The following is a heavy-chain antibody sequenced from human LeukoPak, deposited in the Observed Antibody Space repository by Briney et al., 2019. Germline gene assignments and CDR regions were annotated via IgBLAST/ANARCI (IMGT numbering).Heavy chain of an antibody. CDR3: AKERGAAYCSGGSCYYFDY. D-gene: IGHD2-15*01. CDR2: ISGSGGST. V-gene: IGHV3-23*01. J-gene: IGHJ4*02. Sequence: GGSLRLSCAASGFTFSSYAMSWVRQAPGKGLEWVSAISGSGGSTYYADSVKGRFTISRDNSKNTLYLQMNSLRAEDTAVYYCAKERGAAYCSGGSCYYFDYWGQGILVTVSS. CDR1: GFTFSSYA.